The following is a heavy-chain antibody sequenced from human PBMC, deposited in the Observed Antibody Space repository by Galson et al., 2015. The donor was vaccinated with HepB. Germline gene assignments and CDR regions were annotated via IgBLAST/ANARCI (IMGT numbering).Heavy chain of an antibody. D-gene: IGHD3-3*01. CDR3: ARARFLEWLSLENYYYMDV. Sequence: SETLSLTCTVSGGSISSYYWSWIRQPPGKGLEWIGYIYYSGSTNCNPSLKSRVTISVDTSKNQFSLKLSSVTAADTAVYYCARARFLEWLSLENYYYMDVWGKGTTVTVSS. CDR1: GGSISSYY. J-gene: IGHJ6*03. V-gene: IGHV4-59*01. CDR2: IYYSGST.